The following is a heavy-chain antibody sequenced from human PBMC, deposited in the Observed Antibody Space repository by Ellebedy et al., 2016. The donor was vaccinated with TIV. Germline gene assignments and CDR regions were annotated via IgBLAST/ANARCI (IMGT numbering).Heavy chain of an antibody. D-gene: IGHD5-12*01. CDR2: LYYSGSS. CDR3: ARRRNSGYDFDS. V-gene: IGHV4-39*01. CDR1: GDSLSSISHS. Sequence: MPSETLSLTCTVSGDSLSSISHSWGWIRPPPGKVLEWIASLYYSGSSYYSPSPKSSVTISMDTSKNQFSLKMSSVTAADTAVYYCARRRNSGYDFDSWGQGALVTVSS. J-gene: IGHJ4*02.